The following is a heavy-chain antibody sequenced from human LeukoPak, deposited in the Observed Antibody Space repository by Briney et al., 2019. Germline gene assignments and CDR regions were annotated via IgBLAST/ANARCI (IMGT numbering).Heavy chain of an antibody. V-gene: IGHV4-39*01. CDR3: VSTLRFLPCRRFDY. CDR1: GGSISSSSYY. J-gene: IGHJ4*02. Sequence: SETLSLTCTVSGGSISSSSYYWGWIRQPPGKGLEWIGSIYYSGSTYYNPSLKSRVTISVDTSKNQFSLKLSSVTAADTAVYYCVSTLRFLPCRRFDYWGQGTLVTVPS. CDR2: IYYSGST. D-gene: IGHD3-3*01.